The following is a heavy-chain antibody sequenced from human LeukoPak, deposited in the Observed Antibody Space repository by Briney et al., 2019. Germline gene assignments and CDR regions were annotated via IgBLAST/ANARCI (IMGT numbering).Heavy chain of an antibody. Sequence: GGSLRLSCAVSGFTITNHWMSWVRQAPGKGLEWVANIKQDGSEKYYVDSVKGRFTISRDNGKNSLYLQMNSLRAEDTAVYYCAREGPKHSSSWYVNYFDYWGQGTLVTVSS. V-gene: IGHV3-7*03. CDR3: AREGPKHSSSWYVNYFDY. CDR2: IKQDGSEK. J-gene: IGHJ4*02. CDR1: GFTITNHW. D-gene: IGHD6-13*01.